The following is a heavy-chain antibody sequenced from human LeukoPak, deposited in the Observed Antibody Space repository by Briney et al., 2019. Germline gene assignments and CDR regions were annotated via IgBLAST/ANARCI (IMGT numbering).Heavy chain of an antibody. CDR3: ARADFWSGYHFDY. CDR1: GGSFSGYY. CDR2: INHSGST. Sequence: SETLSLTCAVYGGSFSGYYWSWIRQPPGKGLEWIGEINHSGSTNYNPSLTSRVTISVDTSKNQFSLKLSSVTAADTAVYYCARADFWSGYHFDYWGQGTLVTVSS. D-gene: IGHD3-3*01. V-gene: IGHV4-34*01. J-gene: IGHJ4*02.